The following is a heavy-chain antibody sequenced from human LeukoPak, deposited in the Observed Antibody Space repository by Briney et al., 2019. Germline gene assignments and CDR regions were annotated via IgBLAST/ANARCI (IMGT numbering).Heavy chain of an antibody. V-gene: IGHV4-39*01. CDR2: TYYSGST. D-gene: IGHD1-26*01. J-gene: IGHJ4*02. Sequence: PSETLSLTCTVSGGSISSSSYYWGWIRQPPGKGLEWIGSTYYSGSTYYNPSLKSRVTISVDTSKNQFSLKLSSVTAADTAVYYCARRLVGATPFDYWGQGTLVTVSS. CDR3: ARRLVGATPFDY. CDR1: GGSISSSSYY.